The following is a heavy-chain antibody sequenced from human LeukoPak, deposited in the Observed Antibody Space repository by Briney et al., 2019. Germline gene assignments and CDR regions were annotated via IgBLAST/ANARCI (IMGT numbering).Heavy chain of an antibody. CDR2: ISWNSGNI. D-gene: IGHD3-22*01. J-gene: IGHJ4*02. Sequence: GGSLRLSCAASGFIFNDYAMHWVRQAPGKGLEWVSGISWNSGNIGYADSVKGRFTISRDNAKNSLYLQMNSLRAEDTAVYYCARDYYDSSGYFDYWGQGTLVTVSS. V-gene: IGHV3-9*01. CDR1: GFIFNDYA. CDR3: ARDYYDSSGYFDY.